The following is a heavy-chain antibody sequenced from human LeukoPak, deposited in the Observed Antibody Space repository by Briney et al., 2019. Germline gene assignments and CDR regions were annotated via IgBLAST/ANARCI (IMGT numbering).Heavy chain of an antibody. J-gene: IGHJ5*02. CDR1: GFTFSSYW. Sequence: GGSLGLSCAASGFTFSSYWMRWVRQAPGKGLEWVANIKQDGSEKYYVDSVKGRSTISRDNAKNSLYLQMNSLRAEDTAVYYCARDLSYDLFDPRGQGTLVTVSS. D-gene: IGHD3-10*01. CDR3: ARDLSYDLFDP. CDR2: IKQDGSEK. V-gene: IGHV3-7*01.